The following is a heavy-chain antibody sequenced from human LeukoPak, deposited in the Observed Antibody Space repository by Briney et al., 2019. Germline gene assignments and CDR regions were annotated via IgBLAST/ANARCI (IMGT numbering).Heavy chain of an antibody. J-gene: IGHJ6*03. CDR3: ARGPSQYYYYYYMDV. V-gene: IGHV1-69*05. Sequence: GASVKVSCKASGGTFSSSAISWVRQAPGQGLEWMGGIIPIFGTANYAQKFQGRVTITTDESTSTAYMELSSLRSEDTAVYYCARGPSQYYYYYYMDVWGKGTTVTVSS. CDR1: GGTFSSSA. CDR2: IIPIFGTA.